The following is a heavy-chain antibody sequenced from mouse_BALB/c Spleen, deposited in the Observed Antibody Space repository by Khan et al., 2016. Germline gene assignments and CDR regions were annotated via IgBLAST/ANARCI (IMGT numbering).Heavy chain of an antibody. CDR3: ATYDGYRFDY. CDR1: GDSFTSCY. Sequence: EVQLQESGPSLVKPSQTLSLTCSVTGDSFTSCYWNWIRKFPGNKLEYMGYISYSGSTYYNPSLKSRLSITRVTSNNRYYLQLNSVTTEDTATYYCATYDGYRFDYWGQGTTLTVSS. D-gene: IGHD2-3*01. CDR2: ISYSGST. J-gene: IGHJ2*01. V-gene: IGHV3-8*02.